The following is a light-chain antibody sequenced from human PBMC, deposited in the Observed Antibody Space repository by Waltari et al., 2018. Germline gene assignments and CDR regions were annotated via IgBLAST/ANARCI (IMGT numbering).Light chain of an antibody. CDR1: SGSVSTAYY. Sequence: QTVVTQEPSFSVSPGGTVTLTCGLTSGSVSTAYYPSWYQQTPGQAPRTLISYTNIRSSGVPNRFSGSILGNKAALTITGAQADDESDYYCVLYMGRGAWLFGGGTKLTVL. CDR3: VLYMGRGAWL. J-gene: IGLJ3*02. CDR2: YTN. V-gene: IGLV8-61*01.